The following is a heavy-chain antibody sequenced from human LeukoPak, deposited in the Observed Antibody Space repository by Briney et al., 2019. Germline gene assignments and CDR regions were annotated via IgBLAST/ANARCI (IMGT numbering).Heavy chain of an antibody. J-gene: IGHJ6*02. CDR1: GDSVSSNGYY. CDR2: IYHSGST. CDR3: AIGTAMANSPRGTPSGYGMDV. Sequence: MASETLPLTCTVSGDSVSSNGYYWTWIRQHPGKGLEWIGYIYHSGSTCYNPSLKSRVTISVDTSKNQFSLKLSSVTAADTAVYFCAIGTAMANSPRGTPSGYGMDVWGQGTTVTVSS. D-gene: IGHD5-18*01. V-gene: IGHV4-31*03.